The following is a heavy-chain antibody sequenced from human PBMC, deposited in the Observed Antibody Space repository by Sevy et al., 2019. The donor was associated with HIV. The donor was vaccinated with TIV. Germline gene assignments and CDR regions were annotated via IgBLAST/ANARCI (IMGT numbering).Heavy chain of an antibody. J-gene: IGHJ4*02. V-gene: IGHV3-23*01. CDR3: ARPSPRIAAAASAFYDN. CDR2: INGRGGST. Sequence: GGSLRLSCVVSGYSFSSYAISWVRQAPGKGLEWVSTINGRGGSTYYADSVKVRFTISRDNPKNTLFLQMINLRDDDTAIYYCARPSPRIAAAASAFYDNWGQGTLVTVSS. D-gene: IGHD6-13*01. CDR1: GYSFSSYA.